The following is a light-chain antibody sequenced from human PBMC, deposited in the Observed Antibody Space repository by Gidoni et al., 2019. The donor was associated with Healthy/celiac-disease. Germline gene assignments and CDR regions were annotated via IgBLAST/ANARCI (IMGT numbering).Light chain of an antibody. V-gene: IGKV4-1*01. CDR1: QSVLYSSNNKNY. Sequence: DIVMTQSPDSLAVSLGERATINCKSSQSVLYSSNNKNYLAWYQQKPGQPPKLLIYWASTRESGVPDRFSGSGSGTDFTLTISSLQAEDVAVYYCQQYYSTPWTFXQXTKVXIK. CDR3: QQYYSTPWT. CDR2: WAS. J-gene: IGKJ1*01.